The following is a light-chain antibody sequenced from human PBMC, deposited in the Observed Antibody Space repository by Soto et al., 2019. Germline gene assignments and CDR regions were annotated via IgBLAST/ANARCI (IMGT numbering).Light chain of an antibody. V-gene: IGKV1-27*01. Sequence: DIQMTQSPSSLSASGGDRVTINCRASQGISNYLAWYQQKTGKVPKILIYAASTLQSGVPSRFSGSGSGTDFTLTISSLQTEDVATYYCQKYNSAPWTFGQGTKVDIK. CDR2: AAS. CDR1: QGISNY. CDR3: QKYNSAPWT. J-gene: IGKJ1*01.